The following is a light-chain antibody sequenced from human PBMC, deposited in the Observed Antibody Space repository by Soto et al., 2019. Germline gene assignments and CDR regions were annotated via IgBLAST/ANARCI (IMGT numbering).Light chain of an antibody. CDR1: NSNIGAGYD. Sequence: QSVLTQPPSVSGAPGQTVTISCTGSNSNIGAGYDVHWYHHLPGTAPKLLIYVDSNRPSGVPDRFSGSKSGISASLAITGLQAEDEADYYCQSYDSSLSVVFGGGTKLTVL. CDR3: QSYDSSLSVV. CDR2: VDS. V-gene: IGLV1-40*01. J-gene: IGLJ2*01.